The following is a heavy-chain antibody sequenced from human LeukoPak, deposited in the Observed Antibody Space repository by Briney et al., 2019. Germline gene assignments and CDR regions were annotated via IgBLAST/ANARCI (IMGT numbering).Heavy chain of an antibody. Sequence: GASVKVSCKASGGTFSSYAISWVRQAPGQGLEWIGGIIPIFGTANYAQKFQGRVTITADKSTSTAYMELSSLRSEDTAVYYCARAGEMATITAAFDIWGQGTMVTVSS. J-gene: IGHJ3*02. V-gene: IGHV1-69*06. CDR3: ARAGEMATITAAFDI. CDR1: GGTFSSYA. CDR2: IIPIFGTA. D-gene: IGHD5-24*01.